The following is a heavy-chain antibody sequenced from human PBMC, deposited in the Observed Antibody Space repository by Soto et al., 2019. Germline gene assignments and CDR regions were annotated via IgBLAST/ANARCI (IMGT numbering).Heavy chain of an antibody. CDR1: GYTISSYD. CDR2: MSPGSGDT. J-gene: IGHJ5*02. V-gene: IGHV1-8*01. D-gene: IGHD2-8*01. Sequence: VQLVQSGAEVKKPGASVKVSCRASGYTISSYDITWVRQAPGQGLEWMGWMSPGSGDTGYAPSFQGRVAMTRNISINTAYLELTSLTPEDTGVYFCAREIMAPWGQGTLVTVSA. CDR3: AREIMAP.